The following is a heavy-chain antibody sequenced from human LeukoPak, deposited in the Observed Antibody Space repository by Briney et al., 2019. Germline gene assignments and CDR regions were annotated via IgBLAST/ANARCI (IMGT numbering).Heavy chain of an antibody. V-gene: IGHV4-59*01. D-gene: IGHD3-9*01. J-gene: IGHJ4*02. CDR1: GGSISSYY. Sequence: PSETLSLTCTVSGGSISSYYWRWIRQPPGKGLEWIGYIYYSGSTNYNPSLKSRVTISVDTSKNQFSLKLSSVTAADTAVYYCARVDFDWLFDYWGQGTLVTVSS. CDR2: IYYSGST. CDR3: ARVDFDWLFDY.